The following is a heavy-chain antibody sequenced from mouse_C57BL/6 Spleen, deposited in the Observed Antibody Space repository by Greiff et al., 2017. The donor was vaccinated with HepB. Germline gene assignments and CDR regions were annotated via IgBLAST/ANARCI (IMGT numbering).Heavy chain of an antibody. V-gene: IGHV1-26*01. Sequence: EVQLQQSGPELVKPGASVKISCKASGYTFTDYYMNWVKQSHGKSLEWIGDINPNNGGTSYNQKFKGKATLTVDKSSSTAYMELRSLTSEDSAVYYCARPVRRDRGYFGVWGTGTTVTVST. J-gene: IGHJ1*03. CDR2: INPNNGGT. CDR1: GYTFTDYY. D-gene: IGHD2-14*01. CDR3: ARPVRRDRGYFGV.